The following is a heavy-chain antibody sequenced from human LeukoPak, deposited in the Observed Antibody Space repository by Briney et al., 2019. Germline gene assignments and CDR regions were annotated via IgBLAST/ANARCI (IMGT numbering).Heavy chain of an antibody. V-gene: IGHV3-23*01. CDR3: AKARGPTSQYYFDY. CDR1: GFTFSSYA. CDR2: ISGSGGST. Sequence: EGSLRLSCAASGFTFSSYAMSWVRQAPGKGLEWVSAISGSGGSTYYADSVKGRFTISRDNSKNTLYLQMNSLRAEDTAEYYCAKARGPTSQYYFDYWGQGTLVTVSS. J-gene: IGHJ4*02. D-gene: IGHD2/OR15-2a*01.